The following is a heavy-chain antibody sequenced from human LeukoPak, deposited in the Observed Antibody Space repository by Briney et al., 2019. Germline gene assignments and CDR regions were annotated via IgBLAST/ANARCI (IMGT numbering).Heavy chain of an antibody. V-gene: IGHV3-7*03. CDR3: ARHTSGQPFDY. Sequence: RGSLRLSCAASGFPFSNYWMNWVRQAPGNGLEWVAYIRKDGSERSYVDSVKGRFTISRDNARNSLYLQMNSLRADDTAVYYCARHTSGQPFDYWGQGTLVTVSS. D-gene: IGHD6-19*01. J-gene: IGHJ4*02. CDR2: IRKDGSER. CDR1: GFPFSNYW.